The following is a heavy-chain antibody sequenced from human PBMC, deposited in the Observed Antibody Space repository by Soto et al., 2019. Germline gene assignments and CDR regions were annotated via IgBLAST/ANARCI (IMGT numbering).Heavy chain of an antibody. CDR1: GYTFINYG. CDR2: INPNNYDT. V-gene: IGHV1-18*04. CDR3: ARDRQGSYQEYYYCYGMDV. Sequence: ASVKVSCKASGYTFINYGISWLRQAPGQGPEWLGWINPNNYDTNVAQKLQDRVTVTTDTSTSTAYMELKSLRSDDSARYYCARDRQGSYQEYYYCYGMDVCGQGTTVTASS. J-gene: IGHJ6*02. D-gene: IGHD3-10*01.